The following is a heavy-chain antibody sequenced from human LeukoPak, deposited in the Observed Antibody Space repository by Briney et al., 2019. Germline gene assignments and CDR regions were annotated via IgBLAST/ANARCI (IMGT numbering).Heavy chain of an antibody. CDR3: TRGDGYNFWDY. CDR1: GFTVSSYY. Sequence: PGGSLRLSCAASGFTVSSYYMSWVRQAPGKRLEWVSVIYIGGSTYYADSVRGRFTISRDNSENTVFLQMNSLRAEDTAVYYCTRGDGYNFWDYWGQGTLVSVSS. D-gene: IGHD5-24*01. CDR2: IYIGGST. J-gene: IGHJ4*02. V-gene: IGHV3-53*01.